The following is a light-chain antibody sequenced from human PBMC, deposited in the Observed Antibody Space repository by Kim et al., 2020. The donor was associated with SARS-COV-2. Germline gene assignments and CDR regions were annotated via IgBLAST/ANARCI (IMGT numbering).Light chain of an antibody. V-gene: IGKV1-17*01. J-gene: IGKJ5*01. CDR3: LQHNTYPSS. CDR1: QDIRGD. CDR2: DAA. Sequence: APEGGEATITCRDRQDIRGDVGWYQQSPGRAPKLLSYDAASLRSAVPSRCSGSGAGTEFTLTISSRQAEDFATYYCLQHNTYPSSFGQGTRLEIK.